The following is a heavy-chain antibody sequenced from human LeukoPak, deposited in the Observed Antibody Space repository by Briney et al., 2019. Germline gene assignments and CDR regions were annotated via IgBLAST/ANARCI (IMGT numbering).Heavy chain of an antibody. V-gene: IGHV3-7*01. D-gene: IGHD2/OR15-2a*01. CDR2: IKQDGSEK. Sequence: GGSLRLSCAASTFTFSSYAMSWVRQAPGKGLEWVANIKQDGSEKFYVDSVKGRFTISRDNAKNTLYLQMNSLRAEDTAVYYCARDWFHAIDYWGQGTLVTVSS. CDR3: ARDWFHAIDY. CDR1: TFTFSSYA. J-gene: IGHJ4*02.